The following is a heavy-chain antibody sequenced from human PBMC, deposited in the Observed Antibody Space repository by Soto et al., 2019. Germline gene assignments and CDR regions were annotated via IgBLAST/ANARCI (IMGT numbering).Heavy chain of an antibody. CDR1: GFTFNSYS. CDR2: IWYDGSNN. CDR3: ARGRGGRRYDILTGYYGMDV. V-gene: IGHV3-33*08. D-gene: IGHD3-9*01. J-gene: IGHJ6*02. Sequence: SLRLSSSLSGFTFNSYSMHRVRQAPGTGLEWVPVIWYDGSNNKNADSVKGRFTISRDNSKNTLYLQMNSLRAEDTAVYYCARGRGGRRYDILTGYYGMDVWGQGT.